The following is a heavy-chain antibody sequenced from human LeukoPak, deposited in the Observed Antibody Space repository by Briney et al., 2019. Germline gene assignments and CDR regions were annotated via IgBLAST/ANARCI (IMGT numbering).Heavy chain of an antibody. CDR3: ARSGDYVQTGWFDP. CDR2: TSAYNGNT. J-gene: IGHJ5*02. Sequence: ASVKVSCKASGYTFTSYGISWVRQAPGQGLEWMGWTSAYNGNTNYAQKLQGRVTMTTDTSTSTAYMELRSLRSDDTAVYYCARSGDYVQTGWFDPWGQGTLVTVSS. V-gene: IGHV1-18*01. D-gene: IGHD4-17*01. CDR1: GYTFTSYG.